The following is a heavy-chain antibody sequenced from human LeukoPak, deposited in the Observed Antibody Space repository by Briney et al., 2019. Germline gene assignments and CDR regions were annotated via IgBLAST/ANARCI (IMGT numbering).Heavy chain of an antibody. D-gene: IGHD2-21*02. V-gene: IGHV4-39*01. CDR1: GDSISSSSYY. CDR2: IFYSGST. J-gene: IGHJ4*02. Sequence: SETLSLTCIVSGDSISSSSYYWGWTRQPPGKGLEWIGNIFYSGSTHYNPSLKSRVTISVDTSKNQFSLKLNSVTAADTAVYHCAGLVVGTATIDYWGQGTLVTVSS. CDR3: AGLVVGTATIDY.